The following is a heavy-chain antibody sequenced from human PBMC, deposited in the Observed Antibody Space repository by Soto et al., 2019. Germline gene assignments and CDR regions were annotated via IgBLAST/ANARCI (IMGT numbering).Heavy chain of an antibody. CDR2: LSGSGVST. D-gene: IGHD3-22*01. V-gene: IGHV3-23*01. Sequence: GSLRLSCAASGFTFSNYAMTWVRQAPGKGLDWVSALSGSGVSTYYADSVMGRFTISRDNSKNTVYLQMNSLRAEDTAVYYCAKIESRFYYDSTGYYPFDYWGQGTLVTVSS. J-gene: IGHJ4*02. CDR3: AKIESRFYYDSTGYYPFDY. CDR1: GFTFSNYA.